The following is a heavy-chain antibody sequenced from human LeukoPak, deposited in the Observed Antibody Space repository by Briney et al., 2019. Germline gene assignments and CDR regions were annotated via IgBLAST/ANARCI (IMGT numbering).Heavy chain of an antibody. CDR1: GGSISSNW. D-gene: IGHD3-22*01. J-gene: IGHJ4*02. CDR2: IFHTGST. CDR3: AGTGYYSVDY. V-gene: IGHV4-4*02. Sequence: SETLPLTCVVSGGSISSNWWSWVRQPPGKGLEWIGEIFHTGSTNYNPSLKSRVTLSLDKSKNQFSLEVTSVTAADTAVYYCAGTGYYSVDYWGQGALVTVSS.